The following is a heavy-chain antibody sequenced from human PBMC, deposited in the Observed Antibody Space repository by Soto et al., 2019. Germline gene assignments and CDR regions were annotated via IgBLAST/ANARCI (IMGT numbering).Heavy chain of an antibody. CDR3: AHSRCGGDCLQSYPSHYYYGMDV. Sequence: QITLKESGPTLMKPTQTLTLTCTFSGFSLSTRGVGVGWIRQPPGKALEWLALIYWDNDKRYSPSLRNRLTITKDTSKNRVVLTMTNMDPVDTATYYCAHSRCGGDCLQSYPSHYYYGMDVWGQGTTVTVSS. CDR2: IYWDNDK. J-gene: IGHJ6*02. V-gene: IGHV2-5*02. D-gene: IGHD2-21*02. CDR1: GFSLSTRGVG.